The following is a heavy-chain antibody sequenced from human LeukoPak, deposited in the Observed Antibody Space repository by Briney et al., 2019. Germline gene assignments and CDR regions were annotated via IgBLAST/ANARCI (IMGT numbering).Heavy chain of an antibody. J-gene: IGHJ4*02. CDR2: IIPILGIA. Sequence: GSSVKVSCKASGGTFSSYAISWVRQAPGQGLEWMGRIIPILGIANYAQKFQGRVTITADKSTSTAYMELSSLRSEDTAVYYCASVTLRGYSGSDYWGQGTLVTVSS. CDR1: GGTFSSYA. D-gene: IGHD5-12*01. V-gene: IGHV1-69*04. CDR3: ASVTLRGYSGSDY.